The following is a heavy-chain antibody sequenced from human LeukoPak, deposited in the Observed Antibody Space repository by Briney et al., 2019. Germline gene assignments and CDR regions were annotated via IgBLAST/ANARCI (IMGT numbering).Heavy chain of an antibody. V-gene: IGHV3-48*01. D-gene: IGHD2/OR15-2a*01. CDR3: ASFNVINYFDP. CDR1: GFTFRSYN. Sequence: GGSLRLSCAASGFTFRSYNMNWVRQAPGKGLEWISYISYSSTTIYYADSVKGRFTISSDNAKNSLYLQMNNLRAEDTALYYCASFNVINYFDPWGQGTLVTVSS. CDR2: ISYSSTTI. J-gene: IGHJ5*02.